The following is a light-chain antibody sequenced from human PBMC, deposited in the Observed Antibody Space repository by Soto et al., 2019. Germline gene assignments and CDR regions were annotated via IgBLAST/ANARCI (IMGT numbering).Light chain of an antibody. CDR2: DVS. V-gene: IGLV2-14*03. J-gene: IGLJ2*01. Sequence: QFALTQPASVSGSPGQSITISWTGTSSDVGGYNYVSWYKQHPGKAPELLIYDVSDRPSGVSNRFSGSKSGNTASLTISGLQAEDEADYYCSSYSSSTTLAVFGGGTKLTVL. CDR3: SSYSSSTTLAV. CDR1: SSDVGGYNY.